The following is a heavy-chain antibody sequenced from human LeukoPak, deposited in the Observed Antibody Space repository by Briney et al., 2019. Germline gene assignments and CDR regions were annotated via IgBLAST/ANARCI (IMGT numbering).Heavy chain of an antibody. CDR1: GFTFSSYA. CDR3: AKDGYDSSGYYWNY. Sequence: GSLRLSCAASGFTFSSYAMRWVRQAPGKGVEWVSAISGSGGSTYYADSVKGRFTISRDNSKNTLYLQMNSLRAEDTAVYYCAKDGYDSSGYYWNYWGQGTLVAVSS. D-gene: IGHD3-22*01. J-gene: IGHJ4*02. V-gene: IGHV3-23*01. CDR2: ISGSGGST.